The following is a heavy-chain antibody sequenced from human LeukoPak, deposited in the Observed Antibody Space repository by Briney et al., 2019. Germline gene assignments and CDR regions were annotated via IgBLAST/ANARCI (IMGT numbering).Heavy chain of an antibody. CDR1: GFTFSSYA. Sequence: GGSLRLSCAASGFTFSSYAMSWVRQAPGKGLEWVSAISGSGGSTYYADSVKGRFTISRDNSKNTLYLQMNSLRAEDAAVYYCAKMEAYCSGGSCYTYFDYWGQGTLVTVSS. CDR3: AKMEAYCSGGSCYTYFDY. J-gene: IGHJ4*02. D-gene: IGHD2-15*01. CDR2: ISGSGGST. V-gene: IGHV3-23*01.